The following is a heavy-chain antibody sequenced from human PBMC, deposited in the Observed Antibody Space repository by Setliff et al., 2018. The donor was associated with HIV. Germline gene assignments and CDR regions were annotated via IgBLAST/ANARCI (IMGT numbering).Heavy chain of an antibody. CDR3: ATDPKGDGWAYFDS. V-gene: IGHV4-59*11. D-gene: IGHD6-19*01. CDR1: GASMTSHY. Sequence: PSETLSLTCSVAGASMTSHYLTWIRQPRGMGLEWIGNIYGIGTTKYNPSLRSRVTISVDKSKNQLSLSLDSVTAADTAVYYCATDPKGDGWAYFDSWGQGTLVTVSS. J-gene: IGHJ4*02. CDR2: IYGIGTT.